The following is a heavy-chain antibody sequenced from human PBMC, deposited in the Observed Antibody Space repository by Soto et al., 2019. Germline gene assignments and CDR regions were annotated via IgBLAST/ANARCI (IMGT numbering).Heavy chain of an antibody. CDR2: IKPGGSEK. CDR1: GFTLSSNW. J-gene: IGHJ4*02. Sequence: GGSLRLSCAAAGFTLSSNWMSWVRQAPGKGLEWVANIKPGGSEKYYVDSVKGRFTISRDDAKNSLYLQMNSLRVEDTAMYYCTRGAAVAGIDYWGQGTLVTVSS. V-gene: IGHV3-7*03. CDR3: TRGAAVAGIDY. D-gene: IGHD6-19*01.